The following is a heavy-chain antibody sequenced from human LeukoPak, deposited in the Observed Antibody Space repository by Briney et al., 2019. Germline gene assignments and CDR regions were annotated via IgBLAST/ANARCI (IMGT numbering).Heavy chain of an antibody. V-gene: IGHV4-39*01. D-gene: IGHD5-24*01. CDR3: ARGRDGYNPQRYFDY. CDR2: IYYSGST. CDR1: GGSISSSSYY. J-gene: IGHJ4*02. Sequence: SETLSLTCTVSGGSISSSSYYWGWIRQPPGKGLEWLGSIYYSGSTYYNPSLKSRVTISVDTSKNQFSLKLSSVTAADTAVYYCARGRDGYNPQRYFDYWGQGTLVTVSS.